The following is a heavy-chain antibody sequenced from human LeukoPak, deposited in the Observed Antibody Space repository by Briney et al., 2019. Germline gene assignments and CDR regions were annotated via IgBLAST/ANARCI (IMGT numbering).Heavy chain of an antibody. CDR3: AEGPYCSSSSCYTIGSFDF. D-gene: IGHD2-2*02. Sequence: PGGSLRLSCAASGFTFSSYWMSWVRQAPGKGLEWVSAISGSGGSIYYADSVKGRFTISRDNSKNTVYLQMNSLRAEDTALYYCAEGPYCSSSSCYTIGSFDFWGQGTLVTVSS. CDR2: ISGSGGSI. CDR1: GFTFSSYW. V-gene: IGHV3-23*01. J-gene: IGHJ4*02.